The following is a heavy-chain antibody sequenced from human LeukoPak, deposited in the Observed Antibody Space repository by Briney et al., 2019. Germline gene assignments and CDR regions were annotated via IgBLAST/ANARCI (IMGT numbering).Heavy chain of an antibody. Sequence: PGGSLRLSCAASGFIFSSYAMSWVRQAPGKGLEWVSAISASGGSTYYADSVKGRFTISRDNSKNTLYLQMNSLRAEDTAVYYCARDSVTMIQLDYWGQGTLVTVSS. V-gene: IGHV3-23*01. CDR2: ISASGGST. CDR1: GFIFSSYA. J-gene: IGHJ4*02. CDR3: ARDSVTMIQLDY. D-gene: IGHD3-22*01.